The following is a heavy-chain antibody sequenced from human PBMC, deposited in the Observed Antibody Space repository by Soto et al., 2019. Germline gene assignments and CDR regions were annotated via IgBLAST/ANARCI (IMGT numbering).Heavy chain of an antibody. J-gene: IGHJ4*02. V-gene: IGHV3-23*01. CDR2: ISGTGGAA. CDR1: GFTFGHSA. Sequence: GGSLRLSCAASGFTFGHSAMSWVRQAPGKGLEWVAAISGTGGAAHYADSVKGRFTISRDNSRNTLFLQMDSLRVDDTAIYHCAKPEEVVRGFDFWGLGTLVTVSS. D-gene: IGHD3-10*01. CDR3: AKPEEVVRGFDF.